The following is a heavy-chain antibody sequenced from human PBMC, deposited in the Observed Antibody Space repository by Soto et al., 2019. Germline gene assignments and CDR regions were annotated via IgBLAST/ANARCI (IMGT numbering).Heavy chain of an antibody. J-gene: IGHJ4*02. D-gene: IGHD6-13*01. CDR2: IYYSGST. CDR3: ARASPSGYSSSWYRGGYFDY. V-gene: IGHV4-59*01. CDR1: GGSISSYY. Sequence: SETLSLTCTVSGGSISSYYWSCIRQPPGKGLEWIGYIYYSGSTNYNPSLKSRVTISVDTSKNQFSLKLSSVTAADTAVYYCARASPSGYSSSWYRGGYFDYWGQGTLVTVSS.